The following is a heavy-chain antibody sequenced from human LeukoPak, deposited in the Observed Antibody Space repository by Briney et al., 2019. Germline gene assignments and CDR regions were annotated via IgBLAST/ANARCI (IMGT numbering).Heavy chain of an antibody. CDR3: ATVGASVTAFDI. V-gene: IGHV4-61*02. J-gene: IGHJ3*02. D-gene: IGHD1-26*01. Sequence: SETLSLTCTVSGGSISSGSYYWSWIRQPAGKGLEWIGRIYTSGSTNYNPSLKSRVTISVDTSKNQFSLKLSSVTAADTAVYYCATVGASVTAFDIWGQGTMVTVSS. CDR1: GGSISSGSYY. CDR2: IYTSGST.